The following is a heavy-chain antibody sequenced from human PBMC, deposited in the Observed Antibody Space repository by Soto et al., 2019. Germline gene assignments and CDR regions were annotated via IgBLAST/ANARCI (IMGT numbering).Heavy chain of an antibody. J-gene: IGHJ4*02. CDR3: ARDTGDGTFDF. D-gene: IGHD7-27*01. Sequence: ASVKVSCKASGYTFSSYAMHWVRQAPGQRLEWMGWINAGYGDTKSSQKFQDRVTISRDTSASTAYMELTSLRSEDTAVYYCARDTGDGTFDFWGQGTLVTVSS. V-gene: IGHV1-3*01. CDR1: GYTFSSYA. CDR2: INAGYGDT.